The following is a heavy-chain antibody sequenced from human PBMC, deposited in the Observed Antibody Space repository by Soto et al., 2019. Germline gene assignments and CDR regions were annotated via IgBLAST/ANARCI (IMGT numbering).Heavy chain of an antibody. Sequence: KTSETLSLTCTVSGGSISSGGYYWSWIRQHPGKGLEWIGYIYYSGSTYYNPSLKSRVTISVDTSKNQFSLKLSSVTAADTAVYYCASIFGYDSSGSWSWFDPRGQGTLVTVSS. CDR2: IYYSGST. V-gene: IGHV4-31*03. CDR3: ASIFGYDSSGSWSWFDP. J-gene: IGHJ5*02. CDR1: GGSISSGGYY. D-gene: IGHD3-22*01.